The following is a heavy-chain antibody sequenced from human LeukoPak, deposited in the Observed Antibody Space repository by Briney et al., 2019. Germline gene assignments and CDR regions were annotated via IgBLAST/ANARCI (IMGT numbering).Heavy chain of an antibody. V-gene: IGHV3-21*01. CDR3: AKDWNWAIDY. D-gene: IGHD1-7*01. CDR2: ISSSSSYI. J-gene: IGHJ4*02. Sequence: PGGSLRLSCAASGFTFSSYSMSWVRQAQGKGLEWVSSISSSSSYIYYADSLKGRFTISRDNSKNTLFLQMNNLRVEDMAVLYCAKDWNWAIDYWGQGTLVSVSS. CDR1: GFTFSSYS.